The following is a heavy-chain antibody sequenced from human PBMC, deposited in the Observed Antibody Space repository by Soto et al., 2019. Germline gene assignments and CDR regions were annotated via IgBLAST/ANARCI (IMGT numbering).Heavy chain of an antibody. CDR1: GFTFSSYG. CDR2: IWYDGSNK. V-gene: IGHV3-33*01. CDR3: ARDGLRFGELFGYNWFDP. Sequence: PGGSLRLSXAASGFTFSSYGMHWVRQAPGKGLEWVAVIWYDGSNKYYADSVKGRFTISRDNSKNTLYLQMNSLRAEDTAVYYCARDGLRFGELFGYNWFDPWGQGTLVTVSS. D-gene: IGHD3-10*01. J-gene: IGHJ5*02.